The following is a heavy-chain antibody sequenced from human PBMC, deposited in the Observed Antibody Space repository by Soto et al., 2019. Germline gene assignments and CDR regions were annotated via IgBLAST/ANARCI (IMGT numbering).Heavy chain of an antibody. J-gene: IGHJ4*02. Sequence: GGSLRLSCAASGFTFSSYSMNWVRQAPGKGLEWVSSISSSSSYIYYADSVKGRFTISRDNAKNSLYLQMNSLRAEDTAVYCCARDLASYDFWSGYHIDDYWGQGTLVTVSS. CDR3: ARDLASYDFWSGYHIDDY. CDR1: GFTFSSYS. CDR2: ISSSSSYI. D-gene: IGHD3-3*01. V-gene: IGHV3-21*01.